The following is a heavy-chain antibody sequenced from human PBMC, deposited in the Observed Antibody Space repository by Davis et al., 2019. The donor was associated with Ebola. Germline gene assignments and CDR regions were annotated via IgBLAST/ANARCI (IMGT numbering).Heavy chain of an antibody. V-gene: IGHV3-30-3*01. CDR3: ARSSSWAFLLYFDY. D-gene: IGHD6-13*01. CDR1: GFTFSSSA. J-gene: IGHJ4*02. Sequence: GESLKISCAASGFTFSSSAMHWVRQAPGTGLEWVAVISYDGSNKYYADSVKGRFTISRDNSKNTLYLQMNSLRAEDTAVYYCARSSSWAFLLYFDYWGQGTLVTVSS. CDR2: ISYDGSNK.